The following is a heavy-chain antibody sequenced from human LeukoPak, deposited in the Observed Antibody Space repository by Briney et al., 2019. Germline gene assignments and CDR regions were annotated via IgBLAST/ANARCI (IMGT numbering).Heavy chain of an antibody. CDR1: GGSFSGYY. Sequence: PSETLSLTCAVYGGSFSGYYWSWIRQPPGKGPEWIGEINHSGSTNYNPSLKSRVTISVDTSKNQFSLKLSSVTAADTAVYYCARTVRGRPSRWFDPWGQGTLVTVSS. D-gene: IGHD3-10*01. CDR3: ARTVRGRPSRWFDP. V-gene: IGHV4-34*01. J-gene: IGHJ5*02. CDR2: INHSGST.